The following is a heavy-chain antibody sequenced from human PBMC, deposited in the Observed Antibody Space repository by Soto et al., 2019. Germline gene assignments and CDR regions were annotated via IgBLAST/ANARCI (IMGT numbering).Heavy chain of an antibody. Sequence: GGSLRLSCANSGFTVSSNYLSWVRQAPGKGLEWVSVHYSGGSTYYADSAQGRLTISRDKSNNTLYLQMRRVRAEDTAVYCCSRHRHPRGTVGATSPLDPWGQGTQVTVSS. CDR1: GFTVSSNY. V-gene: IGHV3-53*01. CDR2: HYSGGST. J-gene: IGHJ5*02. CDR3: SRHRHPRGTVGATSPLDP. D-gene: IGHD1-26*01.